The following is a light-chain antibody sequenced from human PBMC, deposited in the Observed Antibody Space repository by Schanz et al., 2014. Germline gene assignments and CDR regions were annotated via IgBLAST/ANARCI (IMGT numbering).Light chain of an antibody. J-gene: IGLJ3*02. CDR2: DVS. CDR1: SSDVGGYNY. V-gene: IGLV2-14*01. Sequence: QSALTQPASVSGSPGQSVTISCTGTSSDVGGYNYVSWFQQHAGKAPKVMIYDVSSRPSGVSNRFSGSGSGNTASLTVSGLQAEDEADYYCCSYAGTYTWVFGGGTKLTV. CDR3: CSYAGTYTWV.